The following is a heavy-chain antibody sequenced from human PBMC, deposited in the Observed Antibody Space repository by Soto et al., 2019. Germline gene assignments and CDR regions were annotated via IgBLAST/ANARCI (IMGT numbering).Heavy chain of an antibody. J-gene: IGHJ6*03. D-gene: IGHD4-4*01. Sequence: SETLSLTCTVSGGSISSYYWSWIRQPPGKGLEWIGYIYYSGSTNYNPSLKSRVTISVDTSKNQFSLKLSSVTAADTAVYYCARVAGYSNLNYYYYYMDVWGKGTTVTVSS. CDR3: ARVAGYSNLNYYYYYMDV. CDR2: IYYSGST. V-gene: IGHV4-59*01. CDR1: GGSISSYY.